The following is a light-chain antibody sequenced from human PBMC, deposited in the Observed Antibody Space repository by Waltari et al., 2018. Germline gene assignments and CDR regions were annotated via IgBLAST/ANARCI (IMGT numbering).Light chain of an antibody. CDR2: EVR. V-gene: IGLV2-8*01. CDR3: SSYGGSNNWV. CDR1: SGDVGGYQP. J-gene: IGLJ3*02. Sequence: QSALTQPPSASGSTGPCVTISCTGTSGDVGGYQPVSWYQQRPGKVPKLMSSEVRKRPSGVPDRFSGSKSGNTASLTVSGLQAEDEAQYYCSSYGGSNNWVFGGGTKLTVL.